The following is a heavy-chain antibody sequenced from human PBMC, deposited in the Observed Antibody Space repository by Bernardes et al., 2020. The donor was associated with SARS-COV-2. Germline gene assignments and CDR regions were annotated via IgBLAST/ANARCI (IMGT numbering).Heavy chain of an antibody. V-gene: IGHV3-33*01. CDR1: GFTFSSYG. CDR2: IWYDGSNK. Sequence: GGSLRLSCAASGFTFSSYGMHWVRQAPGKGLEWVAVIWYDGSNKYYADSVKGRFTISRDNSKNTLYLQMNSLRAEDTAVYYCARDDISGWYRPPYYYYYGMDVWGQGTTVTVSS. J-gene: IGHJ6*02. D-gene: IGHD6-19*01. CDR3: ARDDISGWYRPPYYYYYGMDV.